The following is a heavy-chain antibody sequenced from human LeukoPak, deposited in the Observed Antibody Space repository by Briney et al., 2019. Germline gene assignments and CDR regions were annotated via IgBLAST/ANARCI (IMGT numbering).Heavy chain of an antibody. Sequence: ASVKVSCKASGYTFIDYYVNWVRQAPGQGLEWMGWINPNSGGTNYARKFQGRVTMTRDTSISTVYMEQTSLTSDDTAVYYCAKWGGVQFDPWGQGTLVTVSS. V-gene: IGHV1-2*02. CDR2: INPNSGGT. CDR1: GYTFIDYY. J-gene: IGHJ5*02. CDR3: AKWGGVQFDP. D-gene: IGHD2-8*01.